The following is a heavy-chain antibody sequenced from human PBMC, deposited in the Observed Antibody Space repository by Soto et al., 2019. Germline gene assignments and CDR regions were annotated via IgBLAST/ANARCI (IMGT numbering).Heavy chain of an antibody. CDR3: ARHGGSLPGYDFWSGYSYNWFDP. D-gene: IGHD3-3*01. CDR2: IYYSGST. Sequence: SETLSLTCTVSGGSISSSSYYWGWIRQPPGKGLEWIGSIYYSGSTYYNPSLKSRVTISVDTSKNQFSLKLSSVTAADTAVYYCARHGGSLPGYDFWSGYSYNWFDPWGQGTLVTVS. CDR1: GGSISSSSYY. J-gene: IGHJ5*02. V-gene: IGHV4-39*01.